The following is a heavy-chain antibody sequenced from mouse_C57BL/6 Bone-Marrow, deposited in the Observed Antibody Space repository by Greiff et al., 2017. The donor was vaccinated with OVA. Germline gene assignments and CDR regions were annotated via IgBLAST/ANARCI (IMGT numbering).Heavy chain of an antibody. CDR3: SRRYYGRSWYVDV. Sequence: QVQLQQPGAELVKPGASVKMSCKASGYTFTSYWITWVKQRPGQGLEWIGDIYPGSGSTNYNEKFKSKATLTVDTASSTAYMQRSSLTSEDSAVYYCSRRYYGRSWYVDVWGTGTTVTVSS. CDR1: GYTFTSYW. V-gene: IGHV1-55*01. J-gene: IGHJ1*03. D-gene: IGHD1-1*01. CDR2: IYPGSGST.